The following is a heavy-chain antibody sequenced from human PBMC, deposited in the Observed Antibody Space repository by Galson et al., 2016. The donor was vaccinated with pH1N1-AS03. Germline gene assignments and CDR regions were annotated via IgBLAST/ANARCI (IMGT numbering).Heavy chain of an antibody. D-gene: IGHD4-17*01. Sequence: SVKVSCKASGYTFAHYYIHWVRQAPGQGLEWMGWINPHLGGTNYAPKFKGRVTVTRVTSMSTVFMELKGLRLDDTAVYYCVRVITATTAGNFWGQGTLVTVSS. J-gene: IGHJ4*02. CDR1: GYTFAHYY. CDR3: VRVITATTAGNF. CDR2: INPHLGGT. V-gene: IGHV1-2*02.